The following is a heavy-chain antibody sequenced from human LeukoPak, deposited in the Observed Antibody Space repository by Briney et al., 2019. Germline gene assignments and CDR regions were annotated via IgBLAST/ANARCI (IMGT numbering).Heavy chain of an antibody. J-gene: IGHJ4*02. V-gene: IGHV4-61*05. CDR1: GGSISSSSYY. Sequence: SETLSLTCTVSGGSISSSSYYWGWIRQPPGKGLEWIGYIYYSGSTNYNPSLKSRVTISVDTSKDQFSLKLSSVTAADTAVYYCARHSYYNFWGQGTLATVSS. CDR3: ARHSYYNF. CDR2: IYYSGST. D-gene: IGHD3-3*01.